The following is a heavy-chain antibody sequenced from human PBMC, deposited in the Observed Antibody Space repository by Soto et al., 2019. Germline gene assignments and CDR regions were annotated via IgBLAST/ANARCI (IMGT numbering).Heavy chain of an antibody. CDR3: AGALENPYFYYGLNV. CDR1: GGTFSSNA. CDR2: IIPILDTA. D-gene: IGHD1-1*01. V-gene: IGHV1-69*10. J-gene: IGHJ6*02. Sequence: SVKVSCKASGGTFSSNAISWVRQAAGQGLEWMGGIIPILDTAKYAQKFQGRFTISRDNSKNTLYLQMNSLRVEDTATYYCAGALENPYFYYGLNVWGQGTTVTVSS.